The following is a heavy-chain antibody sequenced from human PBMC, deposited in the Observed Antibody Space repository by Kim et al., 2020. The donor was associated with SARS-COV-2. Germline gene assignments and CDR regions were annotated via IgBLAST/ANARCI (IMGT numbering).Heavy chain of an antibody. D-gene: IGHD5-12*01. V-gene: IGHV4-59*01. CDR3: ASNRDGYNFDYYYYMDV. Sequence: LKSRDTISVDTSKNQFSLKLSSVTAADTAVYYCASNRDGYNFDYYYYMDVWGKGTTVTVSS. J-gene: IGHJ6*03.